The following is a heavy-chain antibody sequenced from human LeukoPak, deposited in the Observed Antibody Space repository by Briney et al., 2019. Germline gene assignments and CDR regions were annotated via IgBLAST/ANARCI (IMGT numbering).Heavy chain of an antibody. J-gene: IGHJ5*02. CDR1: GFTFSTYA. D-gene: IGHD2-15*01. Sequence: GGSLRLSCAASGFTFSTYAMSWVRQAPGKGLEWVSTIRGDDYTYYADSVKGRFTISRDNSKNTLYLQMNSLRAEDTAVYYCAKRPTYDIVVVVAANWFDPWGQGTLVTVSS. CDR3: AKRPTYDIVVVVAANWFDP. CDR2: IRGDDYT. V-gene: IGHV3-23*01.